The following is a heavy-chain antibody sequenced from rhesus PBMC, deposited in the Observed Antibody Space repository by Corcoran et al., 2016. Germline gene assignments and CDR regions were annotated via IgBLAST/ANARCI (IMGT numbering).Heavy chain of an antibody. CDR2: IDGSGGGT. D-gene: IGHD3-3*01. J-gene: IGHJ5-1*01. CDR1: GGSISDDYY. V-gene: IGHV4-106*01. Sequence: QVQLQESGPGLVKPSETLSLTCAVSGGSISDDYYWSWIRQPPGKGLEWIGYIDGSGGGTNYNPSLKNRVTITIDTSRIQFSLKLSSVTAADTAVYYCARYNFWTGLRFDVWGPGVLVTVSS. CDR3: ARYNFWTGLRFDV.